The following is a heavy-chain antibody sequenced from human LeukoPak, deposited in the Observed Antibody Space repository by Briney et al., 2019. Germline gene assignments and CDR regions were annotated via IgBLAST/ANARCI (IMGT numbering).Heavy chain of an antibody. CDR2: ISGSGYST. CDR1: GFTFRTYG. CDR3: AKEAGYSGYDYPDY. Sequence: PGGSLRLSCSASGFTFRTYGMHWVRQAPGKGLEWVSAISGSGYSTYYADSVKGRFTISRDNSKNTLYLQMNSLRAEDTAVYYCAKEAGYSGYDYPDYWGQGTLVTVSS. V-gene: IGHV3-23*01. J-gene: IGHJ4*02. D-gene: IGHD5-12*01.